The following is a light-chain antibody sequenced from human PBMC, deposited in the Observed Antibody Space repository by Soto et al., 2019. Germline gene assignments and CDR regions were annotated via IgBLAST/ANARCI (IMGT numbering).Light chain of an antibody. CDR2: GAS. J-gene: IGKJ5*01. CDR3: QQYGSSPPYT. Sequence: IVLTQSPGTLSLSPGERATLSCRASQSVTTQLAWYQQKPGQAPRLIIHGASSRATGVPDRITGSGSGTDFTLSISRLEPEDFAVYYCQQYGSSPPYTFGQGTRLEIK. V-gene: IGKV3-20*01. CDR1: QSVTTQ.